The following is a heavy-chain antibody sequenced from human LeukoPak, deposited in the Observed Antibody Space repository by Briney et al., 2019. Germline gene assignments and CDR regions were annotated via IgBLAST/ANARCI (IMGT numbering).Heavy chain of an antibody. V-gene: IGHV1-69*13. D-gene: IGHD3-22*01. CDR2: IIPIFGPA. J-gene: IGHJ4*02. CDR3: ASQVYYDSSKRIDY. CDR1: GGTFSSYA. Sequence: GASVKVSCKASGGTFSSYAISWVRQAPGQGLEWMGGIIPIFGPANYAQKFQGRVTITADESTSTAYMELSSLRSEDTAVYYCASQVYYDSSKRIDYWGQGTLVTVSS.